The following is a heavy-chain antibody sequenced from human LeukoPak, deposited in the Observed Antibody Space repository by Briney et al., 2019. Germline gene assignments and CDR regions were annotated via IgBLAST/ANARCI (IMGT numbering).Heavy chain of an antibody. D-gene: IGHD5-24*01. CDR2: INPNSGGT. CDR1: GYTFTGYY. J-gene: IGHJ4*02. V-gene: IGHV1-2*02. Sequence: ASVKVSCKASGYTFTGYYMHWVRQAPGQGLEWMGWINPNSGGTNYAQKFQGRVTMTRDTSISTAYMELSRLRSDDTAVYYCARDGSRDGYNPLSSFDYWGQGTLVTVSS. CDR3: ARDGSRDGYNPLSSFDY.